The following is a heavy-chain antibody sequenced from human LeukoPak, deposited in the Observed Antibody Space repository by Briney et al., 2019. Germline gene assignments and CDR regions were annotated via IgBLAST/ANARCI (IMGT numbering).Heavy chain of an antibody. D-gene: IGHD3-22*01. CDR2: ISYDGSNK. CDR1: GFTFSSYA. V-gene: IGHV3-30*01. J-gene: IGHJ4*02. Sequence: PGRSLRLSCAASGFTFSSYAMHWVRQAPGKGLEWVAVISYDGSNKYYADSVKGRFTISRDNSKNTLYLQVNSLRAEDTAVYYCAREGDSSPFDYWGQGTLVTVSS. CDR3: AREGDSSPFDY.